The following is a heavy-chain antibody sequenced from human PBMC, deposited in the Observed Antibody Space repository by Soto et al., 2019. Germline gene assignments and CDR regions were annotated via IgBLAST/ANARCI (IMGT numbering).Heavy chain of an antibody. D-gene: IGHD2-2*02. Sequence: SETLSLTCTVSGGSISSSSYYWGWIRQPPGKGLEWIGSIYYSGSTYYNPSLKSRVTISVDTSKNQFSLKLSSVTAADTAVYYCATIPATTILTDYWGQGTLVSVSS. CDR2: IYYSGST. CDR1: GGSISSSSYY. J-gene: IGHJ4*02. CDR3: ATIPATTILTDY. V-gene: IGHV4-39*01.